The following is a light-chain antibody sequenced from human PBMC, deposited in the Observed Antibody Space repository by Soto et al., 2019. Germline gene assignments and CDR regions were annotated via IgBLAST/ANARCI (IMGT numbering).Light chain of an antibody. CDR2: ATS. J-gene: IGKJ4*01. V-gene: IGKV3-15*01. CDR1: QSVGNN. CDR3: QQYGDWPLT. Sequence: EIVLTQSPATLSVSPGERATLSCRASQSVGNNFAWYQQKPGQAPRLLIFATSTRATGVPARFSGSGSGTEFTLTISSLQSEDSALYYCQQYGDWPLTFGGGVKVEIE.